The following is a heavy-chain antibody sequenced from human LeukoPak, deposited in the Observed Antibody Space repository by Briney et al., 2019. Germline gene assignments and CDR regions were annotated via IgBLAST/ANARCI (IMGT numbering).Heavy chain of an antibody. CDR1: GFTFSGSA. CDR2: IRSKANSYAT. J-gene: IGHJ4*02. CDR3: TSISSSGWYRTFDY. D-gene: IGHD6-19*01. Sequence: GGSLRLSCAASGFTFSGSAMHWVRQAPGKGLEWVGRIRSKANSYATAYAASVKGRFTISRDDSKNTAYLQMNSLKTEDTAVYYCTSISSSGWYRTFDYWGQGTLVTVSS. V-gene: IGHV3-73*01.